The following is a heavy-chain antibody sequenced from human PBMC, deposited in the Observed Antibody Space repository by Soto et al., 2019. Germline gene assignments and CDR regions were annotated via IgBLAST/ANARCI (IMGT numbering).Heavy chain of an antibody. J-gene: IGHJ4*02. V-gene: IGHV4-4*02. D-gene: IGHD2-21*01. CDR1: GGSITSNW. CDR2: IFHTGSA. CDR3: ARHIAVSGTRGFDH. Sequence: QVQLQESGPGLMKPSGTLSLTCAVSGGSITSNWWSWVRQPPGKGLEWIAEIFHTGSANYNPSLMGRLSISTDKPRNHLSLNPTSVTAADTAVYYCARHIAVSGTRGFDHWGQGTRVTVSS.